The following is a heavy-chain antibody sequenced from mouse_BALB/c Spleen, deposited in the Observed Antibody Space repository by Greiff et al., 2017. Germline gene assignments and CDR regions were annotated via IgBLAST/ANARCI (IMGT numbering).Heavy chain of an antibody. CDR2: ISSGSSTI. CDR1: GFTFSSFG. Sequence: EVQGVESGGGLVQPGGSRKLSCAASGFTFSSFGMHWVRQAPEKGLEWVAYISSGSSTIYYADTVKGRFTISRDNPKNTLFLQMTSLRSEDTAMYYCARQTATAMDYWGQGTSVTVSS. V-gene: IGHV5-17*02. D-gene: IGHD1-2*01. CDR3: ARQTATAMDY. J-gene: IGHJ4*01.